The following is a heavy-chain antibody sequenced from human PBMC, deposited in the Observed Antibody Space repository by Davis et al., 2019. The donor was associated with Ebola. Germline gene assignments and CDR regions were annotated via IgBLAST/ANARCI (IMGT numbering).Heavy chain of an antibody. Sequence: PGGSLRLSCAASGFTFSNYWMHWVRQAPGKGLVWVSRINSDGSSTSYADSVKGRFTISRDNAKNTLYLQMNSLRAEDTAVYYCARGAVGCTSCYSYGMDVWGQGTTVTVSS. J-gene: IGHJ6*02. CDR3: ARGAVGCTSCYSYGMDV. CDR2: INSDGSST. D-gene: IGHD2-2*01. V-gene: IGHV3-74*01. CDR1: GFTFSNYW.